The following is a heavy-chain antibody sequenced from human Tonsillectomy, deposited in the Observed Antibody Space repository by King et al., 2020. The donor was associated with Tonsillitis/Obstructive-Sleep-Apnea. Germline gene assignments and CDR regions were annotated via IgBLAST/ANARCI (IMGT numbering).Heavy chain of an antibody. CDR1: GFTFSNYA. Sequence: VQLVESGGGLVQPGGSLRLSCAASGFTFSNYAMSWVRQAPGKGLEWVSGISGSGGSTYDADSVKGRFTISRDNSKNTLYLQMNSLRAEDTAVYYCAKWLQHCTSTNCYSSIDYWGQGTLVTVSS. CDR3: AKWLQHCTSTNCYSSIDY. J-gene: IGHJ4*02. V-gene: IGHV3-23*04. D-gene: IGHD2-2*02. CDR2: ISGSGGST.